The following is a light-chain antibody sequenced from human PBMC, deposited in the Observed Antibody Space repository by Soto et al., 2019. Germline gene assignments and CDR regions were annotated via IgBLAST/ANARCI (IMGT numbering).Light chain of an antibody. Sequence: QSALTQPASVSGSPGQSITISCTGTSSDVGDYNYVSWYQQHPGKAPKLIIYGVSNRPSGISNRFSGSKSGNTASLTVSGLQAEDEAEYYRGSYTATSTLVFSGGTELTVL. CDR3: GSYTATSTLV. CDR1: SSDVGDYNY. CDR2: GVS. J-gene: IGLJ2*01. V-gene: IGLV2-14*01.